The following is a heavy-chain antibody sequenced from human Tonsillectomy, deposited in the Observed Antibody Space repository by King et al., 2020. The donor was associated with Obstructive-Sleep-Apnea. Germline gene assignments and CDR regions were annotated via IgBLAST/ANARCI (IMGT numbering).Heavy chain of an antibody. J-gene: IGHJ4*02. CDR3: AKDHGLGIVYYFDY. V-gene: IGHV3-33*06. CDR2: IWYDGSNK. Sequence: VQLVESGGGVVQPGRSLRLSCAASGFTFSSYGMHWVRQAPGKGLEWVAVIWYDGSNKYYADSVKGRFTISRDNSKNTLYLQMNSLRAEDTAVYYCAKDHGLGIVYYFDYWGQGTLVTVSS. D-gene: IGHD5/OR15-5a*01. CDR1: GFTFSSYG.